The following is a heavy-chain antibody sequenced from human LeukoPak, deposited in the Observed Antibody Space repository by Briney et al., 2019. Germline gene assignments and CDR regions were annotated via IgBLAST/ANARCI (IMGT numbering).Heavy chain of an antibody. CDR1: GGSFSDYY. CDR3: AREFGYGSGSYFQH. Sequence: PSETLSLTCTVYGGSFSDYYWSWVRQPPGEGRGWIGEINHSASTNYNPSLKSRVTISVDTSKNQFSLKPTSVTAADTAVYYCAREFGYGSGSYFQHWGQGTLVTVSS. J-gene: IGHJ1*01. V-gene: IGHV4-34*01. CDR2: INHSAST. D-gene: IGHD3-10*01.